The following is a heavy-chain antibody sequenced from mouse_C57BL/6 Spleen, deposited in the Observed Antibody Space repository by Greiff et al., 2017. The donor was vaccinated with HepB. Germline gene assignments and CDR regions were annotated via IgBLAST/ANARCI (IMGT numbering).Heavy chain of an antibody. Sequence: EVQLQQSGAELVKPGASVKLSCTASGFNIKDYYMHWVKQRTEQGLEWSGRIVPEDGETKYTPEFQGKATITADTSYNTAYLQLSYLTSEDTAVYYCARLGLYGSSHWYFDVWGKGTTVTVSS. D-gene: IGHD1-1*01. CDR2: IVPEDGET. J-gene: IGHJ1*03. V-gene: IGHV14-2*01. CDR3: ARLGLYGSSHWYFDV. CDR1: GFNIKDYY.